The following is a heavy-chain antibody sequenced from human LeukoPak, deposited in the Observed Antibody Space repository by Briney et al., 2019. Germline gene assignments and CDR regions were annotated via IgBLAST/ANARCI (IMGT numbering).Heavy chain of an antibody. J-gene: IGHJ5*02. CDR2: ISYDGSNK. D-gene: IGHD3-10*01. CDR3: ARGAAGSYSWFDP. V-gene: IGHV3-30*04. Sequence: GGSLRLSCAASGFTFTSFAFHWVRQAPGKGLEWLAFISYDGSNKYYADSVKGRFTVSRDNSKNTVFLQLNSLRTDDTAVYYCARGAAGSYSWFDPWGQGTLVTVSS. CDR1: GFTFTSFA.